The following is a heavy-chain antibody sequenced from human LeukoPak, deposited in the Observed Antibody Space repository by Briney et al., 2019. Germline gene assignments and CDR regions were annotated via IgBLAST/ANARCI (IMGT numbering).Heavy chain of an antibody. D-gene: IGHD2/OR15-2a*01. V-gene: IGHV1-2*02. Sequence: ASVKVSCKASVYTFTGYYIHWVRQAPGQGLDWMGWINPNSGGTTYAQKFQGRVTMTRDTSITTAYMELSRVTSDDTAVYYCAKGGDSAYYYRGIGGTDSWGQGTLVTVSS. CDR2: INPNSGGT. CDR1: VYTFTGYY. CDR3: AKGGDSAYYYRGIGGTDS. J-gene: IGHJ4*02.